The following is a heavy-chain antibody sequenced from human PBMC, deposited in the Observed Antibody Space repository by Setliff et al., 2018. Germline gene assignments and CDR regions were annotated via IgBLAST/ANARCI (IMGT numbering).Heavy chain of an antibody. CDR1: GFTFSSYW. CDR2: IKSKTDGGTT. Sequence: GGSLRLSCAASGFTFSSYWMHWVRQAPGKGLVWVGRIKSKTDGGTTDYAAPVKGRFTISRDDSKNTLYLQMNSLRAGDTAVYYCARGGSDYDILTGYLFGYWGQGTLVTAPQ. CDR3: ARGGSDYDILTGYLFGY. D-gene: IGHD3-9*01. J-gene: IGHJ4*02. V-gene: IGHV3-15*01.